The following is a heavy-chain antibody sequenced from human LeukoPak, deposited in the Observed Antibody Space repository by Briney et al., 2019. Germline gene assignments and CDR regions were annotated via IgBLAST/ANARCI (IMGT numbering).Heavy chain of an antibody. Sequence: PGGSLRLSCAAGGFTFSNYGMQWVRQAPGKGLEWVAVISSDGNNKYYADSVKGRFTISRDNSKNTLYLQMNGLRDEDTAVYYCARDPGTVTYYFDYWGQGTLVTVSS. V-gene: IGHV3-30*03. CDR1: GFTFSNYG. CDR3: ARDPGTVTYYFDY. J-gene: IGHJ4*02. D-gene: IGHD4-11*01. CDR2: ISSDGNNK.